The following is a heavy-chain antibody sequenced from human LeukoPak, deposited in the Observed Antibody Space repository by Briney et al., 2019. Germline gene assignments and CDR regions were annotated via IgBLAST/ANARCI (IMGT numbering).Heavy chain of an antibody. V-gene: IGHV3-30*04. D-gene: IGHD2-2*01. CDR2: MLYDGNNK. CDR1: GFTFSSYA. Sequence: GGSLRLSCADSGFTFSSYAMQWVRQAPGKELEWVAVMLYDGNNKNYADSVKGRFTISRDNSKNTLYLQMNSLRGEDTAVYYCARTSSTSWHDALDIWGLWTMVTVSS. J-gene: IGHJ3*02. CDR3: ARTSSTSWHDALDI.